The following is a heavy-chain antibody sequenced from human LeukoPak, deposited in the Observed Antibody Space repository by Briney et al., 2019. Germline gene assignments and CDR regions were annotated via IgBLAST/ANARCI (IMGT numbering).Heavy chain of an antibody. Sequence: ASVKVSCKVSGYTLTELSMHWVRQAPGKGLEWMGGFDPEDGETIYAQKFQGRVTMTEDTSTDTAYMELSSLRSDDTAVYYCARDRTAPPYLWWFDPWGQGTLVTVSS. V-gene: IGHV1-24*01. CDR1: GYTLTELS. CDR3: ARDRTAPPYLWWFDP. CDR2: FDPEDGET. D-gene: IGHD2/OR15-2a*01. J-gene: IGHJ5*02.